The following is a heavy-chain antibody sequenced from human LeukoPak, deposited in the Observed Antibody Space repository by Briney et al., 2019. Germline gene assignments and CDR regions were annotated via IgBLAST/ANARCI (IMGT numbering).Heavy chain of an antibody. D-gene: IGHD2-8*01. CDR1: GDSISNYY. V-gene: IGHV4-59*01. CDR2: IYYSGTT. CDR3: VRDKGDDTKASSERSDY. J-gene: IGHJ4*02. Sequence: PSETLSLTCTVSGDSISNYYWSWLRQPPGKGLEWIGYIYYSGTTNYNPSLKSRVAISVDTSKNQFSLNLSSVTAADTAVYFCVRDKGDDTKASSERSDYWGQGTLVTVSS.